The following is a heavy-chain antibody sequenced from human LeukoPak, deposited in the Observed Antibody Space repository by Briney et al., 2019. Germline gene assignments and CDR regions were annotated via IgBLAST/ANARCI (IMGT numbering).Heavy chain of an antibody. D-gene: IGHD3-16*02. Sequence: ASVKVSCKASGYTFTDHAMSWVRQAPGQGLEWMGWINPNSGGTNYAQKFQGRVTMTRDTSISTAYMELSRLRSDDTAVYYCARPTSWRGDYWGQGTLVTVSS. CDR3: ARPTSWRGDY. CDR2: INPNSGGT. V-gene: IGHV1-2*02. CDR1: GYTFTDHA. J-gene: IGHJ4*02.